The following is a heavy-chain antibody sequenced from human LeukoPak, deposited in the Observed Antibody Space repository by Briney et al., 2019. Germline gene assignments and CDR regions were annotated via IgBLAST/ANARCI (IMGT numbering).Heavy chain of an antibody. CDR3: ARGLRFLEWLANPDY. CDR1: GGSISSSSYY. CDR2: IYYSGST. Sequence: PSETLSLTCTVSGGSISSSSYYWGWIRQPPGKGLEWIGSIYYSGSTYYNPSLKSRVTISVDTSKNQFPLKLSSVTAADTAVYYCARGLRFLEWLANPDYWGQGTLVTVSS. J-gene: IGHJ4*02. D-gene: IGHD3-3*01. V-gene: IGHV4-39*01.